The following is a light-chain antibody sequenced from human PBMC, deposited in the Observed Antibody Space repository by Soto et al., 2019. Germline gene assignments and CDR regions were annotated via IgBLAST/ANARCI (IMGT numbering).Light chain of an antibody. CDR1: QGISSY. J-gene: IGKJ4*01. Sequence: QLTQSPSSLSASVGDRVTITCRASQGISSYLALYQQKPGKAPKLLIYAASTLQSGVPSRFSGSGSGTDFTLTISSLQPEDFATYYCQQLNSYPLTFGGGTKVDIK. CDR3: QQLNSYPLT. CDR2: AAS. V-gene: IGKV1-9*01.